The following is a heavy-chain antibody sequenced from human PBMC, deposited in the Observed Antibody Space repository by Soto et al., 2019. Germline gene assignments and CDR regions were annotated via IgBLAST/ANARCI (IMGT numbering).Heavy chain of an antibody. Sequence: SETLSLTCAVSGGAISSGDYSWSWIRQPPGKGLEWIGYIYYGGSNYYNPSLKSRVTISVDTSKNQFSLKLSSVTAADTAVYYCARERPDGARLDPWGQGTLVTVSS. J-gene: IGHJ5*02. CDR1: GGAISSGDYS. D-gene: IGHD6-6*01. V-gene: IGHV4-30-2*05. CDR2: IYYGGSN. CDR3: ARERPDGARLDP.